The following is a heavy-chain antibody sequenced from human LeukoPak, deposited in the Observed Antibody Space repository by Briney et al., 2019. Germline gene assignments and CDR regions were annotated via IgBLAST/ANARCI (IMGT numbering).Heavy chain of an antibody. CDR2: IIPILGIA. CDR1: GGTFSSYA. J-gene: IGHJ4*02. Sequence: SVKVSCKASGGTFSSYAISWVRQAPGQGLEWMGRIIPILGIANYAQKFQGRVTITADKSTSTAYMELSSLRSDDTAVYYCARAAAMDGSGSYYSFFDYWGQGTLVTVSS. D-gene: IGHD3-10*01. CDR3: ARAAAMDGSGSYYSFFDY. V-gene: IGHV1-69*04.